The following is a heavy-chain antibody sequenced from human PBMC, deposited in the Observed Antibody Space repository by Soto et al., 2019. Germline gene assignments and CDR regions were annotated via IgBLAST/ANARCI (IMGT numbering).Heavy chain of an antibody. J-gene: IGHJ6*02. CDR3: ACGGNDYYYYGMDV. CDR1: GFTFSSYA. V-gene: IGHV3-30-3*01. D-gene: IGHD2-21*01. CDR2: ISDDGSNK. Sequence: PGGSLRLSCAASGFTFSSYAMRWVRQAPGKGLEWVAVISDDGSNKYYADSVKGRFTISRDNSKNTLYLQMNSLRAEDTAVYYCACGGNDYYYYGMDVWGQGTTVTVSS.